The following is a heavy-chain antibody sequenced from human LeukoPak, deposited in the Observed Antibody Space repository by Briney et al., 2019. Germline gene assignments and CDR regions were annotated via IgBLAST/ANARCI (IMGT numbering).Heavy chain of an antibody. D-gene: IGHD3-22*01. CDR3: ARSQYYYDSSGYYWPYYGMDV. V-gene: IGHV4-39*01. CDR2: IYYSGST. Sequence: PSETLSLTCTVSGGSISSSSYYWGWIRQPPGKGLEWIGSIYYSGSTYYHPSLKSRVTISVDTPKNQFSLKLSSVTAADTAVYYCARSQYYYDSSGYYWPYYGMDVWGQGTTVTVSS. CDR1: GGSISSSSYY. J-gene: IGHJ6*02.